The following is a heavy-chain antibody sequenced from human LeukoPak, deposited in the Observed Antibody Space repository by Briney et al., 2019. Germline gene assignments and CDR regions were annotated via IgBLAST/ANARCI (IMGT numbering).Heavy chain of an antibody. J-gene: IGHJ5*02. CDR1: GGSISSYY. D-gene: IGHD5-18*01. V-gene: IGHV4-59*12. CDR2: IYYSGST. CDR3: ARGGGSYGPRGRFDP. Sequence: SETLSLTCTVSGGSISSYYWSWIRQPPGKGLEWIGYIYYSGSTNYNPSLKSRVTISVDTSKNQFSLKLSSVTAADTAVYYCARGGGSYGPRGRFDPWGQGTLVTVSS.